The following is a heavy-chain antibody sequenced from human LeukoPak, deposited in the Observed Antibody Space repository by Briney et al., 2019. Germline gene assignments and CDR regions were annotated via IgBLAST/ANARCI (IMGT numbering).Heavy chain of an antibody. D-gene: IGHD6-13*01. CDR3: AGGHRTAASLY. CDR1: GFAVSSTY. CDR2: IYSGGTT. Sequence: PAGSLRLSCAASGFAVSSTYMTWVRQAPGKGLEWVSVIYSGGTTYYSDSLKGRFSISRDNSKNTLYLQMNSLRAEDTAVYYCAGGHRTAASLYWGQGTLVTVSS. J-gene: IGHJ4*02. V-gene: IGHV3-66*01.